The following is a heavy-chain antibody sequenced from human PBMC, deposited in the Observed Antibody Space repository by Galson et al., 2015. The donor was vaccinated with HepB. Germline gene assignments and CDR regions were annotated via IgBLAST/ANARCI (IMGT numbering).Heavy chain of an antibody. D-gene: IGHD3-9*01. CDR3: ARGQYFDWYTQ. Sequence: SLRLSCAASGFTVSSNYMSWVRQAPGKGLEWVSVIYSGGSTYYADSVKGRFTISRDNSKNTLYLQMNSLRAEDTAVYYCARGQYFDWYTQWGQGTLVTVSS. J-gene: IGHJ4*02. CDR2: IYSGGST. CDR1: GFTVSSNY. V-gene: IGHV3-66*01.